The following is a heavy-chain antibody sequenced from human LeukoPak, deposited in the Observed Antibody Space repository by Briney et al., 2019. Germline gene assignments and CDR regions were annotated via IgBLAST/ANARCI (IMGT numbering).Heavy chain of an antibody. CDR3: ARAADSSGYYLGY. CDR2: IYTGGTT. V-gene: IGHV4-4*08. D-gene: IGHD3-22*01. Sequence: SETLSLTCTVSGGSTSNHFWSWIRQPPGKGLEWIGNIYTGGTTNYNPSLKSGVTISVDRSKNQFSLKLSSVTAADTAVYYCARAADSSGYYLGYWGQGTLVTVSS. J-gene: IGHJ4*02. CDR1: GGSTSNHF.